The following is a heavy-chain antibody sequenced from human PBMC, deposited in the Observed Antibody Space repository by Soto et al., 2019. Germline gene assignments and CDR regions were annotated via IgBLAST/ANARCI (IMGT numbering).Heavy chain of an antibody. CDR3: ARDRPRLAMTDFIPSGQLDP. J-gene: IGHJ5*02. CDR2: IIPLFGST. Sequence: QVQLVQSGAEVKKPGSSVKVSCKASGGSFSSFTISWVRQAPGQGLEWMGGIIPLFGSTNYAQKFQGRVTITADESTSTVYMELNNLRSEDTAVYYCARDRPRLAMTDFIPSGQLDPWGQGTLVTVSS. V-gene: IGHV1-69*01. CDR1: GGSFSSFT. D-gene: IGHD2-21*01.